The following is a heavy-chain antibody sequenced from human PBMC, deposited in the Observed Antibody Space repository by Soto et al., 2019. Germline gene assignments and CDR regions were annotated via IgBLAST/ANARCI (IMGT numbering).Heavy chain of an antibody. D-gene: IGHD2-15*01. CDR3: AREHGRLLRIGYDDD. CDR1: GFTFSSYH. J-gene: IGHJ4*02. Sequence: EVQLVESGGGLVEPGGSLRLSCAASGFTFSSYHVNWVLQAPGKGLEWVSSINPDSTYIYYADSVRGGFSISRDNADNLASLQMSSLRVDDTAVYFCAREHGRLLRIGYDDDWGQGTRVIVSS. CDR2: INPDSTYI. V-gene: IGHV3-21*06.